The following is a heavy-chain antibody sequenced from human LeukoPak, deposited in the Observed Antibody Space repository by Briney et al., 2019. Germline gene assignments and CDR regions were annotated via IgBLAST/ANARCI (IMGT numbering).Heavy chain of an antibody. CDR3: AKEDRYYDILTGYYPAGYFDY. CDR2: ISSSSSYI. V-gene: IGHV3-21*04. J-gene: IGHJ4*02. D-gene: IGHD3-9*01. CDR1: GFTFSSYS. Sequence: GGSLRLSCAASGFTFSSYSMNWVRQAPGKGLEWVSSISSSSSYIYYADSVKGRFTISRDNAKNSLYLQMNSLRAEDTAVYYCAKEDRYYDILTGYYPAGYFDYWGQGTLVTVSS.